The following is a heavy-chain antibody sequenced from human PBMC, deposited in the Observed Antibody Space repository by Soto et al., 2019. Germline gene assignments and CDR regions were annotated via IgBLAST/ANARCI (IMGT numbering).Heavy chain of an antibody. CDR1: GFTFSDYH. J-gene: IGHJ5*02. V-gene: IGHV3-11*01. CDR2: ISGSGAAT. CDR3: ARVVWGGWGLDP. Sequence: QVQLVESGGGLVKPGGSLRLSCAASGFTFSDYHMSWIRQAPGKGLEWVSYISGSGAATFLADSVKGRFTISRDNAKTSRYLQMNSLRVEDTAVYYCARVVWGGWGLDPWGQGTLVTVSS. D-gene: IGHD3-16*01.